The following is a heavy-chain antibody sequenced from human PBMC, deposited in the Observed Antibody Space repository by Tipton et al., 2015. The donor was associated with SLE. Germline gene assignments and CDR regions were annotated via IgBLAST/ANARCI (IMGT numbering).Heavy chain of an antibody. CDR1: GGSISSSSYY. Sequence: TLSLTCTVSGGSISSSSYYWGWIRQPPGKGLEWIGSIYYSGSTYYNPSLKSRVTISVDTSKNQFSLKLSSVTAADTAVYYCARLRVISYSLDYWGQGTLVPVSS. CDR2: IYYSGST. V-gene: IGHV4-39*07. CDR3: ARLRVISYSLDY. D-gene: IGHD2-21*01. J-gene: IGHJ4*02.